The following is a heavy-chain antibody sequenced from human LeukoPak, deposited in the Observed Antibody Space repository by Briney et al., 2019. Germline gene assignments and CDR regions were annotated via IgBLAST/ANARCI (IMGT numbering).Heavy chain of an antibody. J-gene: IGHJ4*02. D-gene: IGHD7-27*01. CDR2: IYYSGST. V-gene: IGHV4-59*01. CDR1: GGSISSYY. Sequence: ETLSLTCTVSGGSISSYYWSWIRQPPGKGLEWIGYIYYSGSTNYNPSLKSRVTISVDTSKNQFSLKLSSVTAADTAVYYCARGGPNWVEIDYWGQGTLVTVSS. CDR3: ARGGPNWVEIDY.